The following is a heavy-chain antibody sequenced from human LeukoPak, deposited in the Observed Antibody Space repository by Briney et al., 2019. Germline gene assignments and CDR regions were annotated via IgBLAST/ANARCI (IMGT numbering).Heavy chain of an antibody. CDR3: AKVGSSWHWFDP. J-gene: IGHJ5*02. V-gene: IGHV3-23*01. Sequence: GGSLRLSCAASGFTFSSYDMSWVRQAPGKGLEWVSAISGSGGSTYYADSVKGRFTISRDNSKNTLYLQMNSLRAEDTAVYYCAKVGSSWHWFDPWGQGTLVTVSS. D-gene: IGHD6-13*01. CDR1: GFTFSSYD. CDR2: ISGSGGST.